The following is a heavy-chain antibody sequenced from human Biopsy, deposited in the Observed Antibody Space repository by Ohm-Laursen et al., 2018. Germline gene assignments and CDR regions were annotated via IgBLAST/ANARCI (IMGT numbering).Heavy chain of an antibody. V-gene: IGHV4-59*11. CDR3: ARGSNDFGGLYFPR. D-gene: IGHD4-23*01. Sequence: SETLSLTWTVSGGSFTGHYWSWIRQPPGKGLKWIGHISYTGYTSYNASLKSRVTISVDTSRNHFSLRLSSLTAADTAVYYCARGSNDFGGLYFPRWGQGTLLTVSS. J-gene: IGHJ4*02. CDR1: GGSFTGHY. CDR2: ISYTGYT.